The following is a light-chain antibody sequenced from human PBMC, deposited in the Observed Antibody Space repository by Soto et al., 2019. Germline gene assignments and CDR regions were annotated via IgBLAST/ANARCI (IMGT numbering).Light chain of an antibody. CDR2: AAS. CDR1: QSINSY. J-gene: IGKJ1*01. V-gene: IGKV1-39*01. CDR3: QQSFSTPRT. Sequence: DIQMTQSPSSQSASVGDRVTITCRASQSINSYLNWYQQKPGKAPKLLIYAASSLQSGVPSRFSGRGSETDFTLTISSLQPYDFATYYCQQSFSTPRTFGQGTRVEI.